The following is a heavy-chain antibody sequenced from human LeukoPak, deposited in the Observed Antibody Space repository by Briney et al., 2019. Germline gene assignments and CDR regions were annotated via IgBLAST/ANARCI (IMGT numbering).Heavy chain of an antibody. CDR3: ARWAVLAYCGGDCYSALYYFDY. J-gene: IGHJ4*02. CDR2: IKQDGSEK. V-gene: IGHV3-7*01. D-gene: IGHD2-21*02. Sequence: GGSLRLSCAASGFTFSSYWMGWVRQAPGKGLEWVANIKQDGSEKYYVDSVKGRFTISRDNAKNSLYLQMNSLRAEDTAVYYCARWAVLAYCGGDCYSALYYFDYWGQGTLVTVSS. CDR1: GFTFSSYW.